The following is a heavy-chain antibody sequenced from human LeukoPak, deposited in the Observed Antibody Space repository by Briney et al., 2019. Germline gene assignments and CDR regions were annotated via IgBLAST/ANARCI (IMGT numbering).Heavy chain of an antibody. CDR1: GFRFNSYG. CDR3: AVQYNSGWYALDY. D-gene: IGHD6-13*01. V-gene: IGHV3-30*02. CDR2: IRYDGSDN. J-gene: IGHJ4*02. Sequence: GGSLRLSCAASGFRFNSYGMHWVRQAPGKGPEWAAFIRYDGSDNYYADSVKGRFTISRDNSKNTLYLHMDSLRPDDSAVYFCAVQYNSGWYALDYWGQGALVTVSS.